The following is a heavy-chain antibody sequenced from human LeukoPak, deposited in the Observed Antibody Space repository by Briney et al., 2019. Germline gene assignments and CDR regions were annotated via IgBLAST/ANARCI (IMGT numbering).Heavy chain of an antibody. CDR1: GFTFSSYA. V-gene: IGHV3-23*01. CDR3: AKVVWDSSGSYGMDV. J-gene: IGHJ6*02. Sequence: GGSLRLSCAASGFTFSSYAMSWVRQAPGKGLEWVSAISGSGGSTYYADSVKGRFTISRDNSKNTLYLQMNSLRAEDTAAYYCAKVVWDSSGSYGMDVWGQGTTVTVSS. D-gene: IGHD3-22*01. CDR2: ISGSGGST.